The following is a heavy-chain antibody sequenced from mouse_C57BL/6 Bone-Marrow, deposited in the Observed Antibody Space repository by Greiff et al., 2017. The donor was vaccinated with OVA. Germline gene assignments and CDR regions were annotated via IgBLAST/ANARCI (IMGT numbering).Heavy chain of an antibody. J-gene: IGHJ2*01. V-gene: IGHV14-4*01. CDR2: IDPENGDT. CDR1: GFNIKDDY. CDR3: TTYRY. Sequence: VQLKESGAELVRPGASVKLSCTASGFNIKDDYMHWVKERPEQGLEWIGGIDPENGDTESASKFQGKATITADTSSKTVYLHLSSLTSEDTAVYYCTTYRYWGQGTTLTVSS.